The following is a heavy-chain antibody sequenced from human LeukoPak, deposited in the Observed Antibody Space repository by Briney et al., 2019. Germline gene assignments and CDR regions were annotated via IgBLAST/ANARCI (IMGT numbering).Heavy chain of an antibody. CDR1: GGTFRSYA. CDR3: AKTLGYCNTTGCYGAFDI. Sequence: SVKVSCKASGGTFRSYAISWVRQAPGQGLEWMGGIIPMFGTPNYAQKFQGRVRITADESTSTAYMELSSLRSEDTAVYYCAKTLGYCNTTGCYGAFDIWGQGTMVTVSS. J-gene: IGHJ3*02. V-gene: IGHV1-69*13. D-gene: IGHD2-2*01. CDR2: IIPMFGTP.